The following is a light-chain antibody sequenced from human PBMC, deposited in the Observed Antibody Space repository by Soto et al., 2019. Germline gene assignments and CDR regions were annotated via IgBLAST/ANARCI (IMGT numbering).Light chain of an antibody. CDR1: QSVSSN. V-gene: IGKV3-20*01. CDR3: QQYGGSPRT. J-gene: IGKJ1*01. Sequence: EIVLTQSPGTLSLSPGERATLSCRASQSVSSNLAWYQQKPGQAPRLLIYGASSRATGIPDRFSGSGSGTDFTLTISRLEPEDFAVYYCQQYGGSPRTFGQGTKVEIE. CDR2: GAS.